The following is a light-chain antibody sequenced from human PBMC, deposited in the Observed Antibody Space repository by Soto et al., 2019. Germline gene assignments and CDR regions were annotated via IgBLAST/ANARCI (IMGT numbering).Light chain of an antibody. Sequence: QSALTQPASVSGSPGQSITIPCTGTSSDVGTYNLVSWYQQHPGKVPKLMNYEDTERPSGVSNRFSGSKSGKTASLTISGLQAEDEADYYCCSYAGSDTYVVFGGGTKLTVL. CDR3: CSYAGSDTYVV. CDR1: SSDVGTYNL. V-gene: IGLV2-23*01. CDR2: EDT. J-gene: IGLJ2*01.